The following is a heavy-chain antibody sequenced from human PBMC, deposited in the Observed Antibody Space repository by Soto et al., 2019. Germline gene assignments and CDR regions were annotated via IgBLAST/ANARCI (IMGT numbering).Heavy chain of an antibody. D-gene: IGHD4-17*01. V-gene: IGHV6-1*01. J-gene: IGHJ5*02. CDR1: GDSVSSNSAA. CDR2: TYYRSKWYN. Sequence: SQTLSLTCAISGDSVSSNSAAWNWIRQSPSRGLEWLGRTYYRSKWYNDYAVSVKSRITINPDTSKNQFSLQLNSVTPEDTAVYYCARDWGPLLMTTVTTIWFDPWGQGTLVTVSS. CDR3: ARDWGPLLMTTVTTIWFDP.